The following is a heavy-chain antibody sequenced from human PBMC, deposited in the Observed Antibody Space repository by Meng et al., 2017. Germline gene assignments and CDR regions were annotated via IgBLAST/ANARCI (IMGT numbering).Heavy chain of an antibody. J-gene: IGHJ4*02. Sequence: QVQLQRWGEGLLKPSETLSLTCVGSGVSFSDYYWSWIRQPPGKGLEWIGEINHSGSTNYNPSLESRATISVDTSQNNLSLKLSSVTAADSAVYYCARGPTTMAHDFDYWGQGTLVTVSS. CDR1: GVSFSDYY. CDR2: INHSGST. V-gene: IGHV4-34*01. CDR3: ARGPTTMAHDFDY. D-gene: IGHD4-11*01.